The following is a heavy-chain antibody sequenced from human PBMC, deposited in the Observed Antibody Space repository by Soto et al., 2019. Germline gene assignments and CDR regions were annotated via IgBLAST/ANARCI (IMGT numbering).Heavy chain of an antibody. V-gene: IGHV1-18*01. CDR2: ISAYNGNT. J-gene: IGHJ4*02. D-gene: IGHD3-16*02. CDR1: GYTFTSYG. Sequence: QVQLVQSGAEVKKPGASVKVSCKASGYTFTSYGISWVRQAPGQGLEWMGWISAYNGNTNYAQKLQGRVTMTTDTSTSTADMELRSLRSDDTAVYYCARGASDYIWGSYRLSDYWGQGTLVTVSS. CDR3: ARGASDYIWGSYRLSDY.